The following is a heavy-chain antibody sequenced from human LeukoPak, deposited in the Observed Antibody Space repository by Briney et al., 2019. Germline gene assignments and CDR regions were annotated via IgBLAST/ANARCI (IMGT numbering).Heavy chain of an antibody. V-gene: IGHV1-69*06. CDR2: IIPIFGTA. D-gene: IGHD3-22*01. J-gene: IGHJ3*02. CDR1: GGTFSSYA. CDR3: ARDKREYYYDSSGYWTSDAFDI. Sequence: ASVKVSCKASGGTFSSYAISWVRQAPGQGLEWMGGIIPIFGTANYAQKFQGRVTITADKSTSTAYMELSSLRSEDTAVYYCARDKREYYYDSSGYWTSDAFDIWGQGTMVTVSS.